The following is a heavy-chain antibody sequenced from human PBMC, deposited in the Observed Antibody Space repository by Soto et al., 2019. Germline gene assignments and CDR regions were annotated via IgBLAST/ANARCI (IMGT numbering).Heavy chain of an antibody. CDR2: IIPILGIA. Sequence: SVKVSCKASGGTFSSYTISWVRQAPGQGLEWMGRIIPILGIAIYAQNLQGRVTMTEDTSTDTAYMELSSLRSEDTAVYYCATWAFYTTSPSLDYWGQGTLVTVSS. D-gene: IGHD2-2*02. CDR3: ATWAFYTTSPSLDY. CDR1: GGTFSSYT. J-gene: IGHJ4*02. V-gene: IGHV1-69*02.